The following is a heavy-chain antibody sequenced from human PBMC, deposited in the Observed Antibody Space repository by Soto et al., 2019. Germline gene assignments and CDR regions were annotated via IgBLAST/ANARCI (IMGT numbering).Heavy chain of an antibody. Sequence: PSETLSLTCTVSGVSVSSCSYYWSWIRHPRGNCLDWIGYIYHSGSTYYNPSLKSRVTISVDRSKNQFSLRLSSVTAADTAVYYCARGAPDGRDIKDYYYGMDVWGQGTTVTVSS. D-gene: IGHD2-15*01. CDR1: GVSVSSCSYY. CDR3: ARGAPDGRDIKDYYYGMDV. CDR2: IYHSGST. V-gene: IGHV4-30-2*01. J-gene: IGHJ6*02.